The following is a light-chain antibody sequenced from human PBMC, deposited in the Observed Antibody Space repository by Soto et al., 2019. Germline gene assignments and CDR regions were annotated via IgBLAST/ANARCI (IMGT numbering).Light chain of an antibody. Sequence: EIVLTQSPGTLSLSPGERATLSCWASQTVSSNLAWYQQKPGQAPRLLIYGASSRATGIPDRFSGSGSGTDFTLTISRLEPEDFAVYYCQQYGSSPWTFGQGTKVDIK. CDR3: QQYGSSPWT. CDR2: GAS. V-gene: IGKV3-20*01. CDR1: QTVSSN. J-gene: IGKJ1*01.